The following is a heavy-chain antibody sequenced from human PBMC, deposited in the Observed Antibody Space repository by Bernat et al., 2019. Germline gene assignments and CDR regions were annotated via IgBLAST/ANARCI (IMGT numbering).Heavy chain of an antibody. V-gene: IGHV2-5*02. J-gene: IGHJ4*02. CDR3: AHKLLRGWLVSFDY. CDR2: IYWDDDK. Sequence: QITLKESGPTLVKPTQTLTLTCTFSGFSLSTSGVGVGWIRQPPGKALEWLALIYWDDDKRYSPSLKSRLTITRDTSKNQVVLTMTNMDPVDTATYYCAHKLLRGWLVSFDYWGQGTLVTVSS. D-gene: IGHD6-19*01. CDR1: GFSLSTSGVG.